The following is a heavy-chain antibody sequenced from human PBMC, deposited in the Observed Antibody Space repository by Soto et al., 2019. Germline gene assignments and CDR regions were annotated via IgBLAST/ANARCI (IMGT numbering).Heavy chain of an antibody. V-gene: IGHV4-34*01. CDR2: IKHGGST. Sequence: SETLSLTCAVYGGSFNDYYWNWIRQPPGKGLEWIGEIKHGGSTNYNPSLKTRVTMSLDTSKNQVSLKLTSVTAADTAVYYCARGRGEVDYWGQGTQVTAPQ. CDR3: ARGRGEVDY. D-gene: IGHD3-16*01. J-gene: IGHJ4*02. CDR1: GGSFNDYY.